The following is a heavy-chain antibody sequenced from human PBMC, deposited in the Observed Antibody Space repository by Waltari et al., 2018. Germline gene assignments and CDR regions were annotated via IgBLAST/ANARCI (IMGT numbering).Heavy chain of an antibody. CDR1: SGSISSGGYS. D-gene: IGHD3-22*01. J-gene: IGHJ4*02. Sequence: QLQLQESGSGLVKPSQTLSLICAVSSGSISSGGYSWSWIRKQPGNGRELIGYIYHSGSTYYNPSLKSRGTISVDRSTNQFSLKLSSVTAADTAVYYCARGIVLRGYFDYWGQGTLVTVSS. CDR3: ARGIVLRGYFDY. V-gene: IGHV4-30-2*01. CDR2: IYHSGST.